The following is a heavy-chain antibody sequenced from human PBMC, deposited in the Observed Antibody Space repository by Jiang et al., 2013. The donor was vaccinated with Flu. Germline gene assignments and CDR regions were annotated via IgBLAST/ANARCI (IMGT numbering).Heavy chain of an antibody. Sequence: PGLVKPSQTLSLTCIVSGASVSSSLYYWSWIRQHPGKGLEWIGHIYYSGTTKYNPSLKSRVSLSVDTSQNQFSLRLSSVTAADTAVYYCARSVVVSPAALPKGFDFWGRGTMVSVSS. CDR3: ARSVVVSPAALPKGFDF. V-gene: IGHV4-31*03. CDR2: IYYSGTT. J-gene: IGHJ3*01. CDR1: GASVSSSLYY. D-gene: IGHD2-2*01.